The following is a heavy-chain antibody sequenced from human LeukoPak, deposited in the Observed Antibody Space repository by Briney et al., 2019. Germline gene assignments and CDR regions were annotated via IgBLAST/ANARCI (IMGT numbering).Heavy chain of an antibody. V-gene: IGHV3-21*04. CDR3: ARDKYYYDSGNSLRYDY. CDR2: ISSSSSYI. CDR1: GFTFSSYS. Sequence: GGSLRLSCAASGFTFSSYSMNWVRQAPGKGLEWVSSISSSSSYIYYADSVKGRFTISRDNAKNSLYLQMNSLRAEDTAVYYCARDKYYYDSGNSLRYDYWGQGSLVTVSS. D-gene: IGHD3-10*01. J-gene: IGHJ4*02.